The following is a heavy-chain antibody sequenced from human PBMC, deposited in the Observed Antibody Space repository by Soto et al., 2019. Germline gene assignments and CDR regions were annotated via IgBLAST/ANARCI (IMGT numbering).Heavy chain of an antibody. V-gene: IGHV3-33*01. CDR1: GFSLNNYG. CDR2: ISHDGNYK. Sequence: QVQLVESGGGVVQPGRSLRLSCAASGFSLNNYGMHWVRQAPGKGLEWVAVISHDGNYKDYADSVKGRFTISRDSSKNALYMQMDSLRGDDTSVYYCARDRNFVFDYWGQGTLVTVSS. J-gene: IGHJ4*02. D-gene: IGHD3-16*01. CDR3: ARDRNFVFDY.